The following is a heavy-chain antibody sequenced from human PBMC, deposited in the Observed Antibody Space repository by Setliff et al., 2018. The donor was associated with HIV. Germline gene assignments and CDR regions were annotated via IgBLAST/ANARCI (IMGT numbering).Heavy chain of an antibody. CDR3: ARGGYSSKWYSWFDP. CDR1: GDSINSHY. D-gene: IGHD2-2*01. V-gene: IGHV4-59*11. CDR2: IYFTGIT. J-gene: IGHJ5*01. Sequence: PSETLSLTCTVSGDSINSHYWSWIRQPPGKRLEYICYIYFTGITNYNPSLQSRVTISIDTTKKQLFFRVRSVTAADTAVYYCARGGYSSKWYSWFDPWGQGTLVTVSS.